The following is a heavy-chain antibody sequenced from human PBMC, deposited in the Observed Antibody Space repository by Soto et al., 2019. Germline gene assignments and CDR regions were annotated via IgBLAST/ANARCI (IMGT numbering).Heavy chain of an antibody. CDR1: GFPFTSYG. V-gene: IGHV3-30*03. J-gene: IGHJ4*02. CDR3: VGGQYYFGY. CDR2: ISYDGSDK. Sequence: QVQLVESGGGVVQPGRSLRLSCAASGFPFTSYGMHWVREGPDKGLEWVAIISYDGSDKYYADSVKGRFTISRDNPKNTLYLQMNSLRPEDRALYYCVGGQYYFGYRGQGTLVIVSS. D-gene: IGHD3-10*01.